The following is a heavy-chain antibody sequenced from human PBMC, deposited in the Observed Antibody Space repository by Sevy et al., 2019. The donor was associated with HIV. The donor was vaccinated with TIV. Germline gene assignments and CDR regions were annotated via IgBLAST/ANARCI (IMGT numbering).Heavy chain of an antibody. Sequence: GGSLRLSCAASGFTVSSNYMSWVRQAPGKGLEWVSIIYSGGSTYYADSVKGRFTISSDNSKNTLYLQMNSLRAEDTAVYYCAIGRITAAGFDYWGQGTLVTVSS. CDR3: AIGRITAAGFDY. J-gene: IGHJ4*02. V-gene: IGHV3-53*01. D-gene: IGHD6-13*01. CDR2: IYSGGST. CDR1: GFTVSSNY.